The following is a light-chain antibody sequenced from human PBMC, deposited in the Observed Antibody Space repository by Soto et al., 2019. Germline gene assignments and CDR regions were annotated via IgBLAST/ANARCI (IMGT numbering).Light chain of an antibody. V-gene: IGKV3-15*01. CDR1: QSVSGN. J-gene: IGKJ1*01. CDR2: GAS. CDR3: QQFNSWPRT. Sequence: IVLTQSPATVSAYPGERVTLSCRASQSVSGNVAWYHQKPGQPPRLLVYGASTTATDIPARFFGSGSETDFTLTITRLQSEDFGTYYCQQFNSWPRTFGQGTKVDIK.